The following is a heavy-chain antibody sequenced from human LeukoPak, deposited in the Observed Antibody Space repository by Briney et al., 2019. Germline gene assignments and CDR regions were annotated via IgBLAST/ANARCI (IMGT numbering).Heavy chain of an antibody. CDR1: GGSFSGYY. V-gene: IGHV4-34*01. J-gene: IGHJ4*02. CDR3: VTGQWLVPVSY. Sequence: SETLSLTCAVYGGSFSGYYWSWIRQPPGKGLEWIGEINHCGSTNYNPSLKSRVTISEDTSKNQFSLKLNSVTAADTAVYYCVTGQWLVPVSYWGQGTVVTVSS. D-gene: IGHD6-19*01. CDR2: INHCGST.